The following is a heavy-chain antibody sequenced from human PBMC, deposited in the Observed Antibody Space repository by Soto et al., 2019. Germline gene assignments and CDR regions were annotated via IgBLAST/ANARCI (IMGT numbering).Heavy chain of an antibody. D-gene: IGHD3-10*01. V-gene: IGHV4-34*01. J-gene: IGHJ6*03. CDR1: GGSFSGYQ. CDR2: INDSGNI. CDR3: ARGLILWFGELSRRGGYYYYMDV. Sequence: QVQLQQWGAGLLKPSETLSLTCAVYGGSFSGYQWSWIRQTPGKGLEWIGEINDSGNINYNPSLKSRVSIFVDTGKKQISLKLSSGTAADTAVYYCARGLILWFGELSRRGGYYYYMDVWGKGTTVTVSS.